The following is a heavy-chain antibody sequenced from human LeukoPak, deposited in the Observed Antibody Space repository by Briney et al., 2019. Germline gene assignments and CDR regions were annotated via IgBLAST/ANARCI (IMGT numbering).Heavy chain of an antibody. CDR2: INHSGST. Sequence: PSENLSLTCAVYGGSFSGYYWSWIRQPPGKGLEWIGEINHSGSTNYNPSLKSRVTISVDTSKNQFSLKLSSVTAADTAVYYCARVRAIVVPAAAPYYYYYYGMDVWGQGTTVTVSS. CDR1: GGSFSGYY. D-gene: IGHD2-2*01. CDR3: ARVRAIVVPAAAPYYYYYYGMDV. V-gene: IGHV4-34*01. J-gene: IGHJ6*02.